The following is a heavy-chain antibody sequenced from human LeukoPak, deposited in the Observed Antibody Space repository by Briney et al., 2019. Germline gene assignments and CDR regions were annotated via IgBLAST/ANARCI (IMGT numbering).Heavy chain of an antibody. J-gene: IGHJ4*02. CDR3: ARVPHWDY. Sequence: PSQTPSLTCAVYGGSFSGYYWSWIRQPPGKGLEWIGEIDHSGSTNYNPSLKSRVTISVDTSKNQFSLKLSSVTAADTAVYYCARVPHWDYWGQGTLVTVSS. CDR2: IDHSGST. V-gene: IGHV4-34*01. D-gene: IGHD1-1*01. CDR1: GGSFSGYY.